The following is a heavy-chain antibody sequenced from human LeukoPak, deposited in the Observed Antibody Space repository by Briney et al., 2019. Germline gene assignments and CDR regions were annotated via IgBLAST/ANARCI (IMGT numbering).Heavy chain of an antibody. CDR3: ARAGVVTTLSGYYYYMDV. CDR2: INPNSGGT. D-gene: IGHD4-11*01. J-gene: IGHJ6*03. CDR1: GYTFTGYY. Sequence: ASVKVSCKASGYTFTGYYMHWVRQAPGQGLEWMGWINPNSGGTNYAQKFQGRVTMTRDTSISTAYMELSRLRSDDTAVYYCARAGVVTTLSGYYYYMDVWGKGTTVTVSS. V-gene: IGHV1-2*02.